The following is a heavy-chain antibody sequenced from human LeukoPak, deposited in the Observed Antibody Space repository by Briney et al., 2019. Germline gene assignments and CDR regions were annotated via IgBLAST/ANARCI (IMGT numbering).Heavy chain of an antibody. J-gene: IGHJ4*02. CDR1: GLTFSSYA. V-gene: IGHV3-23*01. CDR2: ISGSGGST. CDR3: ARDPLDYDILTGHLN. D-gene: IGHD3-9*01. Sequence: GGSLRLSCAASGLTFSSYAMSWVRQAPGKGLEWVSAISGSGGSTYYADSVKGRFTISRDNSKNTLYLQMNSLRAEDTAVYYCARDPLDYDILTGHLNWGQGTLVTVSS.